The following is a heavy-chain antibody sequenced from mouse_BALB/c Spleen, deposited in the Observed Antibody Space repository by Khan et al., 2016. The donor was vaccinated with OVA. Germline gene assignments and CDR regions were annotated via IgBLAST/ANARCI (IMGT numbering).Heavy chain of an antibody. CDR2: INPHIGET. D-gene: IGHD1-1*01. CDR3: TRIYRSDFDY. CDR1: GYSFTGYF. V-gene: IGHV1-20*02. Sequence: VQLKESGPELVRPGASVKISCKASGYSFTGYFMNWVMQRHGKSLEWIGRINPHIGETFYNQRFKDKATLTVDASSSTAHMELRSLASDDSAVYYCTRIYRSDFDYWGQGTTLTVSS. J-gene: IGHJ2*01.